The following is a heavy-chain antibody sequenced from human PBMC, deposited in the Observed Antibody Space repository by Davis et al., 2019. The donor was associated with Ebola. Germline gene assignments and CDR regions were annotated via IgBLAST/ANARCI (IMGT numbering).Heavy chain of an antibody. J-gene: IGHJ4*02. CDR3: ARMGLSSGYYFFDY. CDR1: GGSITSYY. CDR2: VYYNGGT. Sequence: MPPQTLSLTCTVSGGSITSYYWSWIRQPPVKGLEWIGYVYYNGGTNYNPSHKSRVTISLDTSKNQFSLKLSSVTAADTAAYYCARMGLSSGYYFFDYWGQGTLVTVSS. D-gene: IGHD3-22*01. V-gene: IGHV4-59*01.